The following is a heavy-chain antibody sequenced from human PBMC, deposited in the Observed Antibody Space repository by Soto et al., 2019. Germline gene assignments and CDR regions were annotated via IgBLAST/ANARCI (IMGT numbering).Heavy chain of an antibody. CDR2: IRSKANSYAT. V-gene: IGHV3-73*01. D-gene: IGHD3-3*01. CDR3: TRHYDFWSGYSSIAPNY. CDR1: GFTFSGSA. Sequence: GGSLRLSCAASGFTFSGSAMHWVRQASGKGLEWVGRIRSKANSYATAYAASVKGRFTISRDDSKNTAYLQMNSLKTEDTAVYYCTRHYDFWSGYSSIAPNYWGQGTLVTVSS. J-gene: IGHJ4*02.